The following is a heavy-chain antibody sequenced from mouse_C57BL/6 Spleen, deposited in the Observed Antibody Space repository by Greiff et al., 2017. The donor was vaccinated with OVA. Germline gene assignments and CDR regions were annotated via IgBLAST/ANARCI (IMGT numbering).Heavy chain of an antibody. CDR2: IHPNSGST. D-gene: IGHD6-1*01. CDR1: GYTFTSYW. CDR3: SREITNQGYYAMDY. J-gene: IGHJ4*01. V-gene: IGHV1-64*01. Sequence: VQLQQPGAELVKPGASVKLSCKASGYTFTSYWMHWVKQRPGQGLEWIGMIHPNSGSTNYNEKFKSKATLTVDKSSSTAYMQISSLTSEDSAVYYCSREITNQGYYAMDYWGQGTSVTVSS.